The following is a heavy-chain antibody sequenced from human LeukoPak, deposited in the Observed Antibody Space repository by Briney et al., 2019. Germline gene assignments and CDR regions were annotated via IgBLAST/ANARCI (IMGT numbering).Heavy chain of an antibody. D-gene: IGHD4-17*01. V-gene: IGHV3-74*01. Sequence: GGSLRLSCAASGFTFSSYAMSWVRQAPGKGLVWVSRISSDGHSASYADSVKGRFTISRDNAKNTLYLQMNSLRDEDTAVYYCARASPVNGDYVDIDSWGQGTLVTVSS. CDR2: ISSDGHSA. J-gene: IGHJ4*02. CDR3: ARASPVNGDYVDIDS. CDR1: GFTFSSYA.